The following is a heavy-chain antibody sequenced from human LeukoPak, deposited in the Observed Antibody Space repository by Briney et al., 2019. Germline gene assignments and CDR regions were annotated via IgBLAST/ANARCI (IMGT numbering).Heavy chain of an antibody. CDR2: SNDSGGT. CDR3: ARLSVIVGAALEYYYYYMDV. V-gene: IGHV4-34*01. J-gene: IGHJ6*03. CDR1: GGTFGGYY. Sequence: SETLSLTCAVYGGTFGGYYWMWIRQPPGKRLEWVGESNDSGGTNYNPSLRSRVTISADKSKNQVSLKLTSVTAADTAVYYCARLSVIVGAALEYYYYYMDVWGQGTTVTVSS. D-gene: IGHD1-26*01.